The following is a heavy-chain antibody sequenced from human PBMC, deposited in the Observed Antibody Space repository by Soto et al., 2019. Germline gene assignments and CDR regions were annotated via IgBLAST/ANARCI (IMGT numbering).Heavy chain of an antibody. Sequence: QLQLQESGPGLVKPSETLSLTCTVSGGAISDSSYYWVWIRQPPGRRLEGIGNIYYSGDTEYNPSLKSRVTISVDTSKNHFSLKLRSVTAADTAVYYCAGLSSGNYDGLDYWGQGTLVTVSS. CDR2: IYYSGDT. V-gene: IGHV4-39*02. D-gene: IGHD1-26*01. CDR1: GGAISDSSYY. CDR3: AGLSSGNYDGLDY. J-gene: IGHJ4*02.